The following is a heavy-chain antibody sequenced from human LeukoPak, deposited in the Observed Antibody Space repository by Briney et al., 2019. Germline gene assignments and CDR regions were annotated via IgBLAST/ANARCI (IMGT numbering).Heavy chain of an antibody. CDR2: ISSISSYI. CDR3: ASLVTTRGDNWFDP. J-gene: IGHJ5*02. V-gene: IGHV3-21*01. Sequence: PGGSLRLARAASGFTFSSYSMNWVRQAPGKGLEWVSSISSISSYIYYAHSVKGRFTISRDNAKNSLYLQMNSLRAEDTAVYYCASLVTTRGDNWFDPWGQGTLVTVSS. CDR1: GFTFSSYS. D-gene: IGHD4-17*01.